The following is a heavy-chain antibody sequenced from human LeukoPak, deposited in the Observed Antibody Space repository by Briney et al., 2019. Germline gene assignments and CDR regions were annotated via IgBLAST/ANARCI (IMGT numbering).Heavy chain of an antibody. J-gene: IGHJ4*02. D-gene: IGHD6-6*01. CDR2: ISSSSSTI. CDR1: GFTFSSYS. CDR3: ARVYSSSSSLYFDY. V-gene: IGHV3-48*02. Sequence: PGGSLRLSCAASGFTFSSYSMNWVRQAPGKGLEWVSYISSSSSTIYYADSVKGRFTISRDNVKNSLYLQMNSLRDEDTAVYYCARVYSSSSSLYFDYWGQGTLVTVSS.